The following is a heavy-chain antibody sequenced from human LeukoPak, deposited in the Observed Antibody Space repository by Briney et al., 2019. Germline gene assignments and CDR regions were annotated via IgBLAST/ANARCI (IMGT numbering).Heavy chain of an antibody. CDR3: ARFYGVHMDV. V-gene: IGHV1-18*01. Sequence: ASVKVSCKASGGTFSSYAISWVRQAPGQGLEWMGWISAYNGNTNYAQKLQGRVTMTTDTSTSTAYMELRSLRSDDTAVYYCARFYGVHMDVWGQGTTVTVSS. CDR1: GGTFSSYA. D-gene: IGHD2/OR15-2a*01. J-gene: IGHJ6*02. CDR2: ISAYNGNT.